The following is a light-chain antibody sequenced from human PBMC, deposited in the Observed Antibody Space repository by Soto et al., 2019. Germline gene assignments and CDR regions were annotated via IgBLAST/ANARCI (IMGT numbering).Light chain of an antibody. V-gene: IGKV1-5*01. J-gene: IGKJ4*01. CDR2: DHX. CDR1: HSITTW. Sequence: IQMTQSPSTLSPSVGDRVTITXRASHSITTWLTWYQQKAGKXTKLMXXDHXSLESGVPSRFSGSGSGTEFTLTISSLQPDDFATYYCQQYNRYSALTFGGGTKVEIK. CDR3: QQYNRYSALT.